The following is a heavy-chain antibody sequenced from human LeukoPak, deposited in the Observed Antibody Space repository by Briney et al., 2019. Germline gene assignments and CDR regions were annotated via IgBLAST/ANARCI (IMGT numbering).Heavy chain of an antibody. Sequence: GGSLRLSCAASGFTFRSYWMHWVRQAPGKGLEWVALISYDGSKKDYADSVKGRFTISRDNSKNTLYLQMNSLGAEDTAVYYCAKDVPPAALDYYFDYWGQGTLVTVSS. V-gene: IGHV3-30*18. CDR3: AKDVPPAALDYYFDY. CDR2: ISYDGSKK. D-gene: IGHD6-13*01. CDR1: GFTFRSYW. J-gene: IGHJ4*02.